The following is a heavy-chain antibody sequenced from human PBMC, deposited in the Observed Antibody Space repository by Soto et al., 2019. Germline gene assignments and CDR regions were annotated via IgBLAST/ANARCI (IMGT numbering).Heavy chain of an antibody. J-gene: IGHJ6*02. D-gene: IGHD3-10*01. CDR3: AKDIDTMVRVPFYFGMDF. CDR2: ISYYVHNK. Sequence: PWGSLRLSCAASGFTFSSSGMHWVRQVPGKGLEWVAVISYYVHNKYCVDPVKGRFTISRDNSKNTLYLDMNSLRGEDTAVYYCAKDIDTMVRVPFYFGMDFWGHGKTLTGS. V-gene: IGHV3-30*18. CDR1: GFTFSSSG.